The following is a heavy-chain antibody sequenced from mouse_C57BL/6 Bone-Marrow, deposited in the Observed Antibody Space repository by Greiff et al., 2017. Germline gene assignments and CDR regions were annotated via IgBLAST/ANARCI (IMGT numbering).Heavy chain of an antibody. CDR3: ARWLGFDY. Sequence: EVKLMESGGGLVKPGGSLKLSCAASGFTFSSYAMSWVRQTPEKRLEWVATISDGGSYTYYPDNVKGRFTISRDNAKNNLYLQMSHLKSEDTAMYYCARWLGFDYWGQGTTLTVPS. D-gene: IGHD2-3*01. CDR2: ISDGGSYT. J-gene: IGHJ2*01. V-gene: IGHV5-4*03. CDR1: GFTFSSYA.